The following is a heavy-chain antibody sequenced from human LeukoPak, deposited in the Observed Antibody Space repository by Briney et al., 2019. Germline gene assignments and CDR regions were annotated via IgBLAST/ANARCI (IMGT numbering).Heavy chain of an antibody. CDR3: TRTVYYYYYMDV. D-gene: IGHD4-17*01. V-gene: IGHV3-7*03. CDR2: MNQDGREK. J-gene: IGHJ6*03. Sequence: QARGSLRLSCAASGFIFRHYWMSWVRQAPGKGLEWVANMNQDGREKYYVDSVKGRFTISRDNAKNSLYLQMNSLKTEDTAVYYCTRTVYYYYYMDVWGKGTTVTVSS. CDR1: GFIFRHYW.